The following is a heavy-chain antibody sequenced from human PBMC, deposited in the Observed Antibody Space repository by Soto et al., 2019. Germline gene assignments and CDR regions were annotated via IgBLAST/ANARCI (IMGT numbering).Heavy chain of an antibody. V-gene: IGHV3-30*18. CDR3: AKETYSGPLDY. J-gene: IGHJ4*02. Sequence: PGGSLRLSCAASGFTFSSYGMHWARQAPGKGLEWVAVISYDGSNKYYADSVKGRFTISRDNSKNTLYLQMNSLRAEDTAVYYCAKETYSGPLDYWGQGTLVTVSS. D-gene: IGHD2-15*01. CDR1: GFTFSSYG. CDR2: ISYDGSNK.